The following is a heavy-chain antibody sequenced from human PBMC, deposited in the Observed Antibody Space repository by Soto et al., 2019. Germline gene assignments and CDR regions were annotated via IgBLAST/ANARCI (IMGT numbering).Heavy chain of an antibody. CDR3: ASGSADGGNSTDY. Sequence: SEPLSLTCTVSGGSISSGGYYLTWIRHHPGKGLEWVGYIYYSGTTYYNPSLKSRVTISADTSKNQFSLKMSSVTAADTAVYSRASGSADGGNSTDYWAQGTMVTVSS. J-gene: IGHJ4*02. V-gene: IGHV4-31*03. CDR1: GGSISSGGYY. D-gene: IGHD4-4*01. CDR2: IYYSGTT.